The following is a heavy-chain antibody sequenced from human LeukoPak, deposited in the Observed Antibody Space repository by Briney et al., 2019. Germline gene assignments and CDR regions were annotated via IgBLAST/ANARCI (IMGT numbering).Heavy chain of an antibody. J-gene: IGHJ4*02. CDR1: GGSISSYY. Sequence: SETLSLTCTVSGGSISSYYWSWIRQPAGKGLEWIGRIYTSGSTNYNPSLKSRVTISVDTSKNQFSLKLRSVTAADTAMYYCARQGRIVVVTNWGQGTLVTVSS. V-gene: IGHV4-4*07. CDR2: IYTSGST. D-gene: IGHD2-15*01. CDR3: ARQGRIVVVTN.